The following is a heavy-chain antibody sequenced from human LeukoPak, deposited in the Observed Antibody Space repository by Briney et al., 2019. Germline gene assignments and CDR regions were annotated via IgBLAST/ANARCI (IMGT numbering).Heavy chain of an antibody. Sequence: SVKVSCKDSGFAFLKSAVRCVRHWSGQRPEWVVWFVGGSGNTNYAQKFSERVSISRDMSTNTAYMELTGLRSEDAAVYYCVADVVSAVGVLASWGQGTLVTVSS. J-gene: IGHJ5*02. V-gene: IGHV1-58*01. D-gene: IGHD2-15*01. CDR1: GFAFLKSA. CDR2: FVGGSGNT. CDR3: VADVVSAVGVLAS.